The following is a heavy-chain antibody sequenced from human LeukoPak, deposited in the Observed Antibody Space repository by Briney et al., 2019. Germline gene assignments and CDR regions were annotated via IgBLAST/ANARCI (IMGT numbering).Heavy chain of an antibody. J-gene: IGHJ4*02. CDR1: GYNFINYW. Sequence: GESLKISCKGSGYNFINYWIGWVRQMPGTGLEWMGVVNPGDSDTRYSPSFRGQVTVSADKSISTAYLQWSSLKASDTAMYYCARHTHVYSGSPHYFDYWGQGTLVTVSS. D-gene: IGHD1-26*01. CDR3: ARHTHVYSGSPHYFDY. CDR2: VNPGDSDT. V-gene: IGHV5-51*01.